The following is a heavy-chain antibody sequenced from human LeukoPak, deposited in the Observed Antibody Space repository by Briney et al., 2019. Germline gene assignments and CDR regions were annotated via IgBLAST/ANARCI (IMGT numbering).Heavy chain of an antibody. CDR1: GFTFSSYG. V-gene: IGHV3-30*18. J-gene: IGHJ4*02. D-gene: IGHD6-19*01. CDR3: AKDTPPRSGWSFLFDY. CDR2: ISYDGSNK. Sequence: GGSLRLSCAASGFTFSSYGMHWVRQAPGKGLEWVAVISYDGSNKYYADSVKGRFTISRDNSKNTLYLQMNGLRAEDTAVYYCAKDTPPRSGWSFLFDYWGQGTLVTVSS.